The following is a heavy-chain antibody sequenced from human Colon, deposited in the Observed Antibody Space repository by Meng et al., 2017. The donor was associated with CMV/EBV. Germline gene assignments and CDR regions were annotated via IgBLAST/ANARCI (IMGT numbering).Heavy chain of an antibody. CDR2: IYYSGST. CDR1: GGSINSGGHY. Sequence: GSLRLSCTVSGGSINSGGHYWSWIRQHPGKGLEWIGYIYYSGSTNYNPSLKSRVTISIDTSKNQLSLGLNSVTAADTAVYYCARLGYTSGWYSDWGQGTLVTVSS. CDR3: ARLGYTSGWYSD. V-gene: IGHV4-61*08. D-gene: IGHD6-19*01. J-gene: IGHJ4*02.